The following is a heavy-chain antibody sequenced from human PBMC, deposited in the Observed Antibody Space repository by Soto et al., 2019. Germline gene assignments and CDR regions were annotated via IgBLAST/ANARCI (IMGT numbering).Heavy chain of an antibody. CDR3: AKAYGVATINWAEYFQH. D-gene: IGHD1-20*01. J-gene: IGHJ1*01. CDR1: GFTFSSYA. V-gene: IGHV3-23*01. CDR2: ISGSGGST. Sequence: PGGSLRLSCAASGFTFSSYAMSWVRQAPGKGLEWVSAISGSGGSTYYADSVKGRFTISRDNSKNTLYLQMNSLRAEDTAVYYCAKAYGVATINWAEYFQHWGQGTLVTVSS.